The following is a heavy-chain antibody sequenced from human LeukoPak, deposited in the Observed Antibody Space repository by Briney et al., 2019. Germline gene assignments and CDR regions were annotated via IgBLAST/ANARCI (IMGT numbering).Heavy chain of an antibody. J-gene: IGHJ5*02. CDR2: INPNSGGT. CDR1: GYTFTGYY. D-gene: IGHD6-19*01. Sequence: ASVKVSCKASGYTFTGYYMHWVRQAPGQGLEWMGWINPNSGGTNYAQKFQGRVTMTRDTSISTAYMELSRLRSDATAVYYCPRVRAVAGSRSWFDPWGQGTLVTVSS. CDR3: PRVRAVAGSRSWFDP. V-gene: IGHV1-2*02.